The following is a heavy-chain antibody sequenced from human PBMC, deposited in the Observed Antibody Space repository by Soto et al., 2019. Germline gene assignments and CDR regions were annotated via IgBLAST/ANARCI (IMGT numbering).Heavy chain of an antibody. Sequence: SVKVSCKASGGTFSSYAISWVRQAPGQGLEWMGGIIPIFGTANYAQKFQGRVTITADESTSTAYMELSSLRSEDTAVYYCARELGYCSSTSCYDESDYYYGMDVWGQGTTVTVSS. CDR1: GGTFSSYA. CDR2: IIPIFGTA. D-gene: IGHD2-2*01. J-gene: IGHJ6*02. CDR3: ARELGYCSSTSCYDESDYYYGMDV. V-gene: IGHV1-69*13.